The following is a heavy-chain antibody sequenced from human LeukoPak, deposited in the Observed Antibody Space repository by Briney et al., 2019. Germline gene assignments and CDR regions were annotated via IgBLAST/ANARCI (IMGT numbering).Heavy chain of an antibody. CDR2: IYHSGST. Sequence: SETLSLTCTVSGGSISSSSYYWGWIRQPPGKGLEWIGYIYHSGSTYYNPSLKSRVTISVDRSKNQFSLKLSSVTAADTAVYYCARGVDLTGRYYYDSSGPRPRVAFDIWGQGTMVTVSS. D-gene: IGHD3-22*01. V-gene: IGHV4-39*07. CDR3: ARGVDLTGRYYYDSSGPRPRVAFDI. CDR1: GGSISSSSYY. J-gene: IGHJ3*02.